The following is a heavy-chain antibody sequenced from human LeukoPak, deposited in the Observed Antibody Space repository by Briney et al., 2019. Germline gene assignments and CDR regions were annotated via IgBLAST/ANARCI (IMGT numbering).Heavy chain of an antibody. J-gene: IGHJ4*02. CDR2: IIPIFGTA. Sequence: ASVKVSCKASGGTFSSYAISWVRQAPGQGLEWMGGIIPIFGTANYAQKFQGRVTITADESTSTAYMGLSSLRSEDTAVYYCARPLSRYCSGGSCYWGFDYWGQGTLVTVSS. CDR3: ARPLSRYCSGGSCYWGFDY. V-gene: IGHV1-69*13. CDR1: GGTFSSYA. D-gene: IGHD2-15*01.